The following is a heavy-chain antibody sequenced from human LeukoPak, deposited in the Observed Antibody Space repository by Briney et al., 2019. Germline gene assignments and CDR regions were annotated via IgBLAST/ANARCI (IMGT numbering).Heavy chain of an antibody. Sequence: SVKVSCKASGGTFSSYAISWVRQAPGQGLEWMGRIIPIFGTANYAQKFQGRVTITADESTSTAYMELSSLRSEDTAVYYCASSGGWYGGYYFDYWGQGTLVTVSS. CDR3: ASSGGWYGGYYFDY. CDR2: IIPIFGTA. CDR1: GGTFSSYA. V-gene: IGHV1-69*13. J-gene: IGHJ4*02. D-gene: IGHD6-19*01.